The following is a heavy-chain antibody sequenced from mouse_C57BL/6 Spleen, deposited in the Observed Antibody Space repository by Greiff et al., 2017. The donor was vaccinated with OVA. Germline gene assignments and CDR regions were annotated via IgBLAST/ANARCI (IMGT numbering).Heavy chain of an antibody. D-gene: IGHD1-1*01. Sequence: EVKLQESGGGLVKPGGSLKLSCAASGFTFSDYGMHWVRQAPEQGLEWVAYISRGSGTIYYAATVQGRFTISRDTATNTLFLQMPSLRSEDTAMYYCASFPVYYYGSSRDYYAMDYWGQGTSVTVSS. CDR1: GFTFSDYG. V-gene: IGHV5-17*01. CDR3: ASFPVYYYGSSRDYYAMDY. CDR2: ISRGSGTI. J-gene: IGHJ4*01.